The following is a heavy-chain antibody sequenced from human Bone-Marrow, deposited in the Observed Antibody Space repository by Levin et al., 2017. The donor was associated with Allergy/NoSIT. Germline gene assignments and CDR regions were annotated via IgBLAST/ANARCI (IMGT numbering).Heavy chain of an antibody. CDR1: RFTFSSYG. Sequence: GGSLRLSCAASRFTFSSYGMHWVRQAPGRGLEWVALISHDGSDKRYSDSVKGRFTVSRDNSKNTLYLQLNSSRPADTSAYYCAKLWRPWVVFNYFDSWGQGTLVIVSS. J-gene: IGHJ4*02. D-gene: IGHD3-22*01. CDR3: AKLWRPWVVFNYFDS. V-gene: IGHV3-30*18. CDR2: ISHDGSDK.